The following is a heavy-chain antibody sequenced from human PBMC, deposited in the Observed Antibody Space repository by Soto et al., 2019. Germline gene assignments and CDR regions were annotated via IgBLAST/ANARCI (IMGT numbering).Heavy chain of an antibody. J-gene: IGHJ6*02. CDR3: AMVDVYVTPNPQDV. Sequence: QVQLVQSGAEVKNPGASVKVSCKASGYTFTRYGIGWARQAPGQGLEWMGWINTYNGNTNYAQNVQGRVTLTTDTXAGTAYMELRSLRSNDTAIYYCAMVDVYVTPNPQDVWGQGTTVIVSS. CDR1: GYTFTRYG. CDR2: INTYNGNT. D-gene: IGHD3-16*01. V-gene: IGHV1-18*01.